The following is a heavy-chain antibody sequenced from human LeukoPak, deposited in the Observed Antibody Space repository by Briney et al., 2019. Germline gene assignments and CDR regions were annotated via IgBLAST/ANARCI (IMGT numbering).Heavy chain of an antibody. V-gene: IGHV4-38-2*02. Sequence: SETLSLTCTVSGYSISSGYYWSWIRQPPGKGLEWIGEINHSGSTNYNPSLKSRVTISVDTSKNQFSLKLSSVTAADTAVYYCARGLRSITMVRGVMWYFDLWGRGTLVTVSS. CDR3: ARGLRSITMVRGVMWYFDL. CDR2: INHSGST. CDR1: GYSISSGYY. J-gene: IGHJ2*01. D-gene: IGHD3-10*01.